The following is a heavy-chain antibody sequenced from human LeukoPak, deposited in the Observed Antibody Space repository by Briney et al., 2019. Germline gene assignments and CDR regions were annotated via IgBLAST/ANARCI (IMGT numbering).Heavy chain of an antibody. CDR3: ARIGQSVHYYMDV. J-gene: IGHJ6*03. V-gene: IGHV4-39*01. D-gene: IGHD3/OR15-3a*01. CDR1: GDSVSSPTYF. Sequence: SGTLSLTCTVSGDSVSSPTYFWGWIRHPPGKGLEWIGSIFYYGISYYNPSLKSRVTISVDTSTNQFSLKPNSVTAADTAVYYCARIGQSVHYYMDVWGNGTTVDVSS. CDR2: IFYYGIS.